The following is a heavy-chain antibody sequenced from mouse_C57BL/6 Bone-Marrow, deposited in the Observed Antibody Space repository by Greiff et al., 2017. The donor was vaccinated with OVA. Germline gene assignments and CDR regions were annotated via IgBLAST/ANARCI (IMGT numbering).Heavy chain of an antibody. CDR1: GYTFTDYA. J-gene: IGHJ2*01. CDR3: APMVTTSYVDY. D-gene: IGHD2-2*01. V-gene: IGHV1-67*01. CDR2: ISTYYGDA. Sequence: VKLQESGPELVRPGVSVKISCKGSGYTFTDYAMHWVKQSHAQSLEWIGVISTYYGDANYNQKFKDKATMTVDKSASTAYMELARLTSEDSAVDYCAPMVTTSYVDYWGQGTTLTVSS.